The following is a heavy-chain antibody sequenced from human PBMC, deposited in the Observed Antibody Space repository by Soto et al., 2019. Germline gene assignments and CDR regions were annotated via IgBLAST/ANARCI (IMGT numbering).Heavy chain of an antibody. J-gene: IGHJ2*01. CDR2: IIPIFGTA. V-gene: IGHV1-69*12. D-gene: IGHD5-12*01. CDR1: GGTFSSYA. Sequence: QVQLVQSGAEVKKPGSSVKVSCKASGGTFSSYAISWVRQAPGQGLEWMGGIIPIFGTANYAQKFQGRVTSXVDXSXTTAYMELSSRRSEDTAVYYCARGVGDGYNNWYFDLWGRGTLVTVSS. CDR3: ARGVGDGYNNWYFDL.